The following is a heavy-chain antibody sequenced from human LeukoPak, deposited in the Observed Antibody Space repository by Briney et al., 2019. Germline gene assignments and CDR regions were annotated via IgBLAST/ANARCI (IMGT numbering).Heavy chain of an antibody. V-gene: IGHV3-7*01. CDR3: ARDRSDFSLLYHYFYMDV. Sequence: PGGSLRLSCAASAFTFSSYAMSWVRQAPGKGLECVANIKEDGSEKYYVDSVKGRFTISRDSVRHSLYLQMNSLRDEDTAIYYCARDRSDFSLLYHYFYMDVWGKGTTVTVSS. CDR2: IKEDGSEK. J-gene: IGHJ6*03. D-gene: IGHD3-3*01. CDR1: AFTFSSYA.